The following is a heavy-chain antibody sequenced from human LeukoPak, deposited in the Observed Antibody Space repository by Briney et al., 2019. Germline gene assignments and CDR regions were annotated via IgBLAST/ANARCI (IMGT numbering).Heavy chain of an antibody. CDR2: ISGGGDSA. CDR1: GFTFRHYA. CDR3: TRHEDYYYYMDV. V-gene: IGHV3-23*01. J-gene: IGHJ6*03. Sequence: GGSLRLSCAASGFTFRHYAMSWVRQAPGKGLEWVSLISGGGDSAYYADSVKGRFTISRDNSKNTLYLQMNSLRAEDTAVYYCTRHEDYYYYMDVWGKGTTVTVSS.